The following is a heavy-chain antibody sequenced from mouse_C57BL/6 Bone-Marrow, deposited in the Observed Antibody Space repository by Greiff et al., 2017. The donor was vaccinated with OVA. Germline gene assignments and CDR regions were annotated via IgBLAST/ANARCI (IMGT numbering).Heavy chain of an antibody. CDR2: INYDGSST. J-gene: IGHJ1*03. Sequence: DVKVEESEGGLVQPGSSMKLSCTASGFTFSDYYMAWVRQVPEKGLEWVANINYDGSSTYYLDSLKSRFIISRDNAKNILYLQMSSLKSEDTATYYCARGRTTVVAWYFDVWGTGTTVTVSS. CDR3: ARGRTTVVAWYFDV. D-gene: IGHD1-1*01. V-gene: IGHV5-16*01. CDR1: GFTFSDYY.